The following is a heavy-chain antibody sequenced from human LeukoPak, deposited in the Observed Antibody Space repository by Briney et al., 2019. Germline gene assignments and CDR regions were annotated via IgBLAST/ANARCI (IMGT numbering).Heavy chain of an antibody. CDR2: INHSGST. Sequence: PSETLSLTCAVYGGSFSGYYWRWIRQPPGRGLEWIGEINHSGSTNYNPSLKSRVTISVDTSKNQFSLKLSSVTAADTAVYYCARARGYSYGQTNWFDPWGQGTLVTVSS. J-gene: IGHJ5*02. V-gene: IGHV4-34*01. CDR1: GGSFSGYY. CDR3: ARARGYSYGQTNWFDP. D-gene: IGHD5-18*01.